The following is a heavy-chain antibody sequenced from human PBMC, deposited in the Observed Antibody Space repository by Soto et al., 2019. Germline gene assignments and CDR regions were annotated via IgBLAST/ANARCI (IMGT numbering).Heavy chain of an antibody. J-gene: IGHJ4*02. Sequence: AGSLRLSCAASRFTVDTYAMAWVRQTPRKGLDWVSSISGVGDHTYYANSVKGRFTISRDSSENTVYLQMNSLRAEDTAVYFCAKGYDRYGSGYEGFDTWGQGTLVTVSS. CDR3: AKGYDRYGSGYEGFDT. V-gene: IGHV3-23*01. CDR1: RFTVDTYA. CDR2: ISGVGDHT. D-gene: IGHD5-12*01.